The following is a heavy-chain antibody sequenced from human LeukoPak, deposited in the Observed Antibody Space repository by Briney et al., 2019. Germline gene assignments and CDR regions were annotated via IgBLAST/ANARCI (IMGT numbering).Heavy chain of an antibody. CDR1: GGSISSYY. J-gene: IGHJ3*02. V-gene: IGHV4-59*01. D-gene: IGHD2-15*01. CDR2: IYYSGST. CDR3: ARDWVYCSGGSCYSLAAFDI. Sequence: SETLSLTCTVSGGSISSYYWSWIRQPPGKGLEWIGYIYYSGSTNYNPSPKSRVTISVDTSKNQFSLKLSSVTAADTAVYYCARDWVYCSGGSCYSLAAFDIWGQGTMVTVSS.